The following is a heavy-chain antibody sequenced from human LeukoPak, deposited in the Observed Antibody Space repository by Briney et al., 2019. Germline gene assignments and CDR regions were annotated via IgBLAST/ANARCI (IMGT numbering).Heavy chain of an antibody. D-gene: IGHD5-18*01. V-gene: IGHV3-53*01. CDR2: IYSGGST. CDR3: ARSRSGYSYGYPD. CDR1: GFTVSGNY. J-gene: IGHJ4*02. Sequence: GGSLRLSCAASGFTVSGNYMSWVRQAPGKGLEWVSVIYSGGSTYYADSVKGRFTISRDNSKNTPYLQMNSLRAEDTAVYYCARSRSGYSYGYPDWGQGTLVTVSS.